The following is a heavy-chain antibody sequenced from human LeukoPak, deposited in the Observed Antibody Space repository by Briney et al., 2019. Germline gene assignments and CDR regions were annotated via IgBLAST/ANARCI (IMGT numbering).Heavy chain of an antibody. D-gene: IGHD6-19*01. CDR2: ISGSGGST. Sequence: GSSLRLSCAASGVTFSSNAMSWIRQAPGKGLEWVSVISGSGGSTYSAESVKGRFTISRDNSKNTLYLQMNSLRVEATAVYYCAKGPRASGWTYFAYWGQGTLVTVSS. J-gene: IGHJ4*02. CDR3: AKGPRASGWTYFAY. V-gene: IGHV3-23*01. CDR1: GVTFSSNA.